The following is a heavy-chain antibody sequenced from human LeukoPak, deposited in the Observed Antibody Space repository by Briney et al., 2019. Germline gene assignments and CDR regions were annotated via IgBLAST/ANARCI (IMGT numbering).Heavy chain of an antibody. D-gene: IGHD3-10*01. CDR3: ATGSGTYSPDY. CDR1: GYTFTGQY. CDR2: ITPNSGGT. J-gene: IGHJ4*02. V-gene: IGHV1-2*02. Sequence: ASVKVSCKASGYTFTGQYLHWVRQAPGQGLEWMGWITPNSGGTNYAQKFQGRVTMTRDTSISTTYMELSRLRSDDTAIYHCATGSGTYSPDYWGQGTLVTVSS.